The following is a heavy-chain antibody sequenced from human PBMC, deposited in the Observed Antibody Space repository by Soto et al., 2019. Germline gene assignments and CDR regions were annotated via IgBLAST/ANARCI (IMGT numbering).Heavy chain of an antibody. D-gene: IGHD3-10*01. Sequence: EVQLVESGGGLVQPGESLRLSCAASGFTFDYYWMHWVRQAPGKGLVWVSRVHSDGTTTTYADSVKGRFTISRDNARNKVSLQMSSLRAEDTAIYDCARGDRGGFDLWGHGTVVTVSS. CDR2: VHSDGTTT. CDR3: ARGDRGGFDL. J-gene: IGHJ3*01. CDR1: GFTFDYYW. V-gene: IGHV3-74*01.